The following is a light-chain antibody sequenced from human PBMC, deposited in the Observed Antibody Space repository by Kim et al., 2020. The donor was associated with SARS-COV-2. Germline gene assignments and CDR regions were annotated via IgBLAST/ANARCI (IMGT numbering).Light chain of an antibody. CDR2: ENY. Sequence: QAVVTQPPSASGTPGQRVTVSCSGSSSNIGSNYVYWYQQLPGAAPKLLIYENYQRPSGVPDRFSGSKSGTSASLAISGLRSEDEADYYCAAWDNSLSVHFVFGTGTKVTVL. CDR1: SSNIGSNY. J-gene: IGLJ1*01. V-gene: IGLV1-47*01. CDR3: AAWDNSLSVHFV.